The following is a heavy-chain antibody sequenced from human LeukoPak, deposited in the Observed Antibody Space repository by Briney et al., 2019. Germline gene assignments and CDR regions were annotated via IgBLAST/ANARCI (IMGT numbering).Heavy chain of an antibody. J-gene: IGHJ4*02. Sequence: PGGSLRLSSAASGFTFSSYAMSWVRQAPGKGLEWVSAISGSGGSTYYADSVKGRFTISRDNSKNTLYLQMNSLRAEDTAVYYCAKDMRALSRRSLTYYFGYWGQGTLVTVSS. V-gene: IGHV3-23*01. CDR2: ISGSGGST. D-gene: IGHD3-16*01. CDR3: AKDMRALSRRSLTYYFGY. CDR1: GFTFSSYA.